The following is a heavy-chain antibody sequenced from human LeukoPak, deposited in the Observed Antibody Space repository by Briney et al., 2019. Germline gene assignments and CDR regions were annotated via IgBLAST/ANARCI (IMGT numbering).Heavy chain of an antibody. J-gene: IGHJ6*02. CDR1: GYTFTSYG. D-gene: IGHD3-10*01. Sequence: ASVKVSCKASGYTFTSYGISWVRQAPGQGLEWMGWISAYNGNTNYAQKLQGRVTMTTDTSTSTAYMELRSLRSDDTAVYYCALVRGVSYYYYYGMDVWGQGTTVTVPS. CDR2: ISAYNGNT. CDR3: ALVRGVSYYYYYGMDV. V-gene: IGHV1-18*01.